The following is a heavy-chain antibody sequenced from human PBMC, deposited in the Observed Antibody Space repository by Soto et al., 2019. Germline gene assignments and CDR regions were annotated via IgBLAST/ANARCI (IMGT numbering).Heavy chain of an antibody. J-gene: IGHJ4*02. CDR1: GFTFSSYA. V-gene: IGHV3-30-3*01. D-gene: IGHD2-15*01. CDR2: ISYDGSNK. Sequence: QVQLVESGGGVVQPGRSLRLYCAASGFTFSSYAMHWVRQAPGKGLEWVAVISYDGSNKYYADSVKGRFTISRDNSKNTLYLQMSSLRAEDTAVYYCARVPSSSGRAHFDYWGQGTLVTVSS. CDR3: ARVPSSSGRAHFDY.